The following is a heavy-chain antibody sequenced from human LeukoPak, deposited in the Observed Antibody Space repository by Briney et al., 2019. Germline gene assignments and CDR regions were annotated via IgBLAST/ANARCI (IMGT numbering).Heavy chain of an antibody. CDR3: ASKFGESYYYYYGLDV. Sequence: GGSLRLSCEDSGFTFSGHAMAWVRQAPGKGLEWVSVIGGSGDTTRYADSVKGRFTISRDKSKTTLFLQMNSPRVEDTAVYYCASKFGESYYYYYGLDVWGQGTTVTVSS. J-gene: IGHJ6*02. D-gene: IGHD3-10*01. V-gene: IGHV3-23*01. CDR2: IGGSGDTT. CDR1: GFTFSGHA.